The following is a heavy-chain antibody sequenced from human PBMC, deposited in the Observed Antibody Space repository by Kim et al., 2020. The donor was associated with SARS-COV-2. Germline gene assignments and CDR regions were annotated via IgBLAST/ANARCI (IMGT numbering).Heavy chain of an antibody. CDR2: DKT. Sequence: DKTYYVEAGKGRLTNSRDNSKNTVYLKMSRLRVEDTAVYYCATNLAAAGVVWGQGTLVTVSS. CDR3: ATNLAAAGVV. V-gene: IGHV3-66*01. D-gene: IGHD6-13*01. J-gene: IGHJ4*02.